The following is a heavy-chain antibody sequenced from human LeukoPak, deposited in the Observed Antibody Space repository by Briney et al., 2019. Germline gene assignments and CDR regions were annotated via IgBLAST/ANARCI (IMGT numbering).Heavy chain of an antibody. J-gene: IGHJ4*02. CDR2: ISSNGGST. D-gene: IGHD2-2*01. Sequence: PGGSLRLSCSASGFTFSSYAMHWVRQAPGKGLEYVSAISSNGGSTYYADSVKGRFTISRDNSKNTLYLQMSSLRAEDTAVYYCVKDGGGDIVVVPAAMGINYFDYWDQGTLVTVSS. V-gene: IGHV3-64D*06. CDR1: GFTFSSYA. CDR3: VKDGGGDIVVVPAAMGINYFDY.